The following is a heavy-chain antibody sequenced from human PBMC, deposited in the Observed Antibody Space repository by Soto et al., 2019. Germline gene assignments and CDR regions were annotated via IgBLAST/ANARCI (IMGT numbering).Heavy chain of an antibody. Sequence: QVQLVQSGAEVKKPGSSVRVSCKASEDIFRTYGISWVRQAPGQGLEWMGGIIPLFDAVKYAQKFQGRVTITADRSTNTAYIGVNNVTYEDTSIYYSARHDALRETSGYFYFDHWGQGTQVTVSS. J-gene: IGHJ4*02. CDR1: EDIFRTYG. CDR3: ARHDALRETSGYFYFDH. CDR2: IIPLFDAV. V-gene: IGHV1-69*06. D-gene: IGHD3-22*01.